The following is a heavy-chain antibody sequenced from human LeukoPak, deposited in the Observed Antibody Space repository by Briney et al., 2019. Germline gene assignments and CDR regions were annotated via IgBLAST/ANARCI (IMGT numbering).Heavy chain of an antibody. J-gene: IGHJ4*02. CDR2: INHSGST. CDR3: ARGSSSSWYSRFDY. V-gene: IGHV4-34*01. Sequence: PSETLSLTCAVYGGSFSGYYWSWIRQPPGKGLEWIGEINHSGSTNYNPSLKSRVTISVDTSKNQFSLKLSSVTAADTAVYYCARGSSSSWYSRFDYWGQGTLATVSS. D-gene: IGHD6-13*01. CDR1: GGSFSGYY.